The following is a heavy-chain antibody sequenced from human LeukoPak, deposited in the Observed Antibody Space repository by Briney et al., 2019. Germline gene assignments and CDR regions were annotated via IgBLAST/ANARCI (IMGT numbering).Heavy chain of an antibody. V-gene: IGHV4-34*01. CDR2: INHSGST. CDR3: ARGSLTGGYNWFDP. D-gene: IGHD7-27*01. CDR1: GGSFSGYY. Sequence: SETLSLTCAVYGGSFSGYYWSWIRQPPGKGLEWLGEINHSGSTNYNPSLKSRVTISVDTSKNQFSLKLSSVTAADTAVYYCARGSLTGGYNWFDPWGQGTLVTVSS. J-gene: IGHJ5*02.